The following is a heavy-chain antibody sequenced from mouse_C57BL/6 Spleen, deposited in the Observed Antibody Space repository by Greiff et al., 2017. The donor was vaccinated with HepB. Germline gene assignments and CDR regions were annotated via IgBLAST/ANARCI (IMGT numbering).Heavy chain of an antibody. CDR2: IRLKSDNYAT. CDR3: TAGWYYFDY. J-gene: IGHJ2*01. D-gene: IGHD1-2*01. Sequence: EVQLVESGGGLVQPGGSMKLSCVASGFTFSNYWMNWVRQSPEKGLEWVAQIRLKSDNYATHYAESVKGRFTISRDDSKSSVYLQMNNLRAEDTGIYYCTAGWYYFDYWGQGTTLTVSS. CDR1: GFTFSNYW. V-gene: IGHV6-3*01.